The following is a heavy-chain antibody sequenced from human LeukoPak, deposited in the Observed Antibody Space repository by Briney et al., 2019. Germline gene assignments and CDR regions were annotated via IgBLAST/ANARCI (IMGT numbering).Heavy chain of an antibody. CDR1: GYTFTSYI. D-gene: IGHD6-13*01. CDR3: ARDRHIAAAAYYYYMDV. CDR2: INAYNGNT. J-gene: IGHJ6*03. Sequence: GASVKVSCKXSGYTFTSYIISWVRQAPGQGLEWMGWINAYNGNTDYSQRVQGRVTMTTDTSTSTAYMELRSLRSDDTAVYYCARDRHIAAAAYYYYMDVWGKGTPVTVSS. V-gene: IGHV1-18*01.